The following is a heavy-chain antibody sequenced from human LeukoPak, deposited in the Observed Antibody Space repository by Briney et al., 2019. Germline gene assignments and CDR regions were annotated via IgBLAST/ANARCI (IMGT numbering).Heavy chain of an antibody. V-gene: IGHV4-59*11. CDR1: GVSISSHY. CDR2: LYYSRTT. J-gene: IGHJ6*03. Sequence: SETLSLTCTVSGVSISSHYWCSIWPPPQKGLGRMGYLYYSRTTNYNLSLKTRVTISVDTSNNQFSLKLRSVTAAEAAVQKCARCYSNQYYYYYYMDVWGKGTPVTVSS. CDR3: ARCYSNQYYYYYYMDV. D-gene: IGHD4-11*01.